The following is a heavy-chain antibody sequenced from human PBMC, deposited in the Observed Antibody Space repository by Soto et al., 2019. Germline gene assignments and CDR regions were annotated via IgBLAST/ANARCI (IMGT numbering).Heavy chain of an antibody. Sequence: VGSLRLSCAASGFTFSNARMSWVRQAPGKGLEWVGRIKSKTDGGTTDYAAPVKGRFTISRDDSKNTLYLQMNSLKTEDTAVYYCTTEMTWYNWNYGLYNWFDPWGQGTLVTVSS. V-gene: IGHV3-15*01. D-gene: IGHD1-7*01. CDR2: IKSKTDGGTT. CDR3: TTEMTWYNWNYGLYNWFDP. CDR1: GFTFSNAR. J-gene: IGHJ5*02.